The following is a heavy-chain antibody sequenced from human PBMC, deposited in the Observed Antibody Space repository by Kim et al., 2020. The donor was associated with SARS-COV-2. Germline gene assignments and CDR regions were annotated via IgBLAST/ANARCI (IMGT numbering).Heavy chain of an antibody. CDR3: ARGGEVGATTV. J-gene: IGHJ4*02. V-gene: IGHV4-59*01. CDR1: GGSISSYY. CDR2: IYYSGST. Sequence: SETLSLTCTVSGGSISSYYWSWIRQPPGKGLEWIGYIYYSGSTNYNPSLKSRVTISVDTSKNQFSLKLSSVTAADTAVYYCARGGEVGATTVWGQGTLVTVSS. D-gene: IGHD1-26*01.